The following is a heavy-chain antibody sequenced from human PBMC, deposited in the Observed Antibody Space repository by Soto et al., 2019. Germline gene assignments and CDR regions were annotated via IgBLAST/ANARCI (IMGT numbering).Heavy chain of an antibody. V-gene: IGHV3-66*01. CDR3: ASPVGPFTVTPGDYFDY. D-gene: IGHD4-17*01. CDR1: GFTVSSNY. CDR2: IYSGGST. J-gene: IGHJ4*02. Sequence: GGSLRLSCAASGFTVSSNYMSWVRQAPGKGLEWVSVIYSGGSTYYADSVRGRFTISRDNSKNTLYLQMNSLRANDTAVYYCASPVGPFTVTPGDYFDYWGQGTLVTVSS.